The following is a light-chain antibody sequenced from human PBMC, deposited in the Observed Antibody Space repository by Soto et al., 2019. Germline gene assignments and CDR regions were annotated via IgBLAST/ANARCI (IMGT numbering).Light chain of an antibody. CDR1: SSKIGNNY. CDR2: DNN. CDR3: GTWDSSLSAYV. V-gene: IGLV1-51*01. J-gene: IGLJ1*01. Sequence: QSVLTQPPSVSAAPGQKVTISCSGSSSKIGNNYVSWYQQLPGTAPKLLIYDNNKRPSGIPDRFSGPKSGTSATLGITGLQTGDEDDYYCGTWDSSLSAYVFGTGTNV.